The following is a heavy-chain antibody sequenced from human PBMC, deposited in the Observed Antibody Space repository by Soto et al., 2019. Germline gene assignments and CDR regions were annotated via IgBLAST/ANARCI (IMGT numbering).Heavy chain of an antibody. CDR1: GYTFTSYA. CDR3: ARQDILTGTYFDY. Sequence: QVPLVQSGAAVKKPGASVKVSCKASGYTFTSYAMHWVRQAPGQRLEWMGWINAGNGNTKYSQKFQGRVTITRDTSASTAYMELSSLRSEDTAVYYCARQDILTGTYFDYWGQGTLVTVSS. D-gene: IGHD3-9*01. CDR2: INAGNGNT. V-gene: IGHV1-3*01. J-gene: IGHJ4*02.